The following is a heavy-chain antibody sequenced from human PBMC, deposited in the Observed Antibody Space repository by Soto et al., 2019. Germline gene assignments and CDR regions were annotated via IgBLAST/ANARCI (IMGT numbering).Heavy chain of an antibody. CDR2: ISASKGST. V-gene: IGHV1-18*01. Sequence: GASVKVSCKASGYTFTSYGISWVRQAPGQGLEWMGWISASKGSTHYAQEVQGRISITRDMSTSTAYMELSSLRSEDTAVYYCAAHDVLYGDYVVGNAFDICGQVTMVTVSS. CDR3: AAHDVLYGDYVVGNAFDI. D-gene: IGHD4-17*01. J-gene: IGHJ3*02. CDR1: GYTFTSYG.